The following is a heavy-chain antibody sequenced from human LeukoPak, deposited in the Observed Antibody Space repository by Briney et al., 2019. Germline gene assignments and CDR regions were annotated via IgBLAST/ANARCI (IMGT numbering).Heavy chain of an antibody. V-gene: IGHV3-30*04. CDR1: GFTFSSYA. Sequence: GGSLRLSCAASGFTFSSYAMHWVRQAPGKGLEWVAVISYDGSNKYYADSVKGRFTISRDNSKNTLYLQMNSLRAEDTAVYYCARDGSSSGQFDYWGQRTLVTLSS. CDR3: ARDGSSSGQFDY. CDR2: ISYDGSNK. D-gene: IGHD6-6*01. J-gene: IGHJ4*02.